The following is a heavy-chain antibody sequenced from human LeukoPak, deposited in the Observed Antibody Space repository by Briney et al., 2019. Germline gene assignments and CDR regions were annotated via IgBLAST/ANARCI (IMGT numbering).Heavy chain of an antibody. Sequence: GGSLRLSCAASGFTFSSYAMSWVRQAPGKGLEWVSAISGSGGSTYYADSVKGRFTISRDNAKDSVYLQMNSLRDEDTALYYCARDPSISWGCFDYWGQGALVTVSS. D-gene: IGHD2-8*02. CDR2: ISGSGGST. CDR3: ARDPSISWGCFDY. J-gene: IGHJ4*02. V-gene: IGHV3-23*01. CDR1: GFTFSSYA.